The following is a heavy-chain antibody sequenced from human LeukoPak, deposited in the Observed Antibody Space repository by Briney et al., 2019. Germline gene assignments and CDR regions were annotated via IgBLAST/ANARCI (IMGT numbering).Heavy chain of an antibody. V-gene: IGHV4-39*01. J-gene: IGHJ4*02. D-gene: IGHD3-3*01. CDR2: IYYSGST. Sequence: PSETLSLTCTVSGGSISSSSYYWGWIRQPPGKGLEWIGSIYYSGSTYYNPSLKSRVTISVDTSKNQFSLKLSSVTAADTAVYYCAMRTIFGVVIGYFDYWGQGTLVTVSS. CDR3: AMRTIFGVVIGYFDY. CDR1: GGSISSSSYY.